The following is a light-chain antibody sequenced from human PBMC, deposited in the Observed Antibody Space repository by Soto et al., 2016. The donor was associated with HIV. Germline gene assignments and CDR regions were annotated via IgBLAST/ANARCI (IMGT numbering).Light chain of an antibody. CDR2: SAY. V-gene: IGKV1-39*01. J-gene: IGKJ1*01. Sequence: DIQMTQSPSSLSASVGDRVTITCRASQSISNYVNWYQQKPGQAPKVLISSAYTLESGVSSRFSGSRSGAVFTLTISSLQPEDFGTYYCQXSSETLDFGQGTKVLI. CDR3: QXSSETLD. CDR1: QSISNY.